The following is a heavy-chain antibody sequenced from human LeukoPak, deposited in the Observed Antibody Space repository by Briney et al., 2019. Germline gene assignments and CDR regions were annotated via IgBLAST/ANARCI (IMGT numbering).Heavy chain of an antibody. CDR3: ARIGCSSTTCYSGDFDY. CDR2: ISYDGSNK. CDR1: GFTFSSYG. V-gene: IGHV3-30*03. Sequence: PGGSLRLSCAASGFTFSSYGMHWVRQAPGKGLEWVAVISYDGSNKYYADSVKGRFTISRDNSKNTLYLQMNSLRAEDTAVYYCARIGCSSTTCYSGDFDYWGQGTLVTVSS. J-gene: IGHJ4*02. D-gene: IGHD2-2*01.